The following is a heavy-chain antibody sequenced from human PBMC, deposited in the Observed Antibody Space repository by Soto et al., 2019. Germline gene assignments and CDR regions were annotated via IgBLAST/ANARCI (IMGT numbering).Heavy chain of an antibody. CDR1: SGSISSSNW. Sequence: PSETLSLTCAVSSGSISSSNWWSWVRQPPGKGQEWIGEIYYSGSTNYNPSLKSRVTISVDTSKNQFSLKLSSVTAADTAVYYCASGEMATIFFDYWGQGTLVTVSS. J-gene: IGHJ4*02. CDR2: IYYSGST. D-gene: IGHD5-12*01. V-gene: IGHV4-4*02. CDR3: ASGEMATIFFDY.